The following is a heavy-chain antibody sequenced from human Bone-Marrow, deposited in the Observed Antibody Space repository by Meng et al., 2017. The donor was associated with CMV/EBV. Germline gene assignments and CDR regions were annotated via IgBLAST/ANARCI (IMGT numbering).Heavy chain of an antibody. J-gene: IGHJ4*02. Sequence: SVKVSCKASGGTFSSYAISWVRQAPGQGLEWMGGIIPILGIANYAQKFQGRVTITADKSTSTAYMELSSLRSEDTAVYYCAREGRDREFDYWGQGRLVTVSS. CDR3: AREGRDREFDY. V-gene: IGHV1-69*10. D-gene: IGHD3-22*01. CDR2: IIPILGIA. CDR1: GGTFSSYA.